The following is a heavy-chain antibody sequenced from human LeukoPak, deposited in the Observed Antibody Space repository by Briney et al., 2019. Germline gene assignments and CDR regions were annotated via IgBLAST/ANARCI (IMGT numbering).Heavy chain of an antibody. D-gene: IGHD3-22*01. CDR3: AKVARSITMIVVGLDY. Sequence: GGSLRLSCAASGFTFSSYAMSWVRQAPGRGLEWVSAISGSGGSTYYADSVKGRFTISRDNSKNTLYLQMNSLRAEDTAVYYCAKVARSITMIVVGLDYWGQGTLVTVSS. CDR2: ISGSGGST. V-gene: IGHV3-23*01. CDR1: GFTFSSYA. J-gene: IGHJ4*02.